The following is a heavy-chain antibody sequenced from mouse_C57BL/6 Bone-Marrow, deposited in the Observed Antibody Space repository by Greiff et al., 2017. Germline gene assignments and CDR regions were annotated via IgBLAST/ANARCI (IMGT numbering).Heavy chain of an antibody. CDR3: ASDDGP. Sequence: EVQLQQSGPELVKPGASVKISCKASGYTFTDYYMNWVKQSHGKSLEWIGDINPNNGGTSYNQKFKGKATLTVDKSSSTAYMELRSLTSEDSAVYYCASDDGPWGQGTTLTVSS. V-gene: IGHV1-26*01. CDR1: GYTFTDYY. J-gene: IGHJ2*01. CDR2: INPNNGGT. D-gene: IGHD2-3*01.